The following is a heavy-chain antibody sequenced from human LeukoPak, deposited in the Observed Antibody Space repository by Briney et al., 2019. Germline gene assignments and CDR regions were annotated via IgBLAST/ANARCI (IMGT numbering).Heavy chain of an antibody. CDR1: GFTFNSYA. Sequence: PEGSLRLSCAASGFTFNSYAMSWVRQAPGKGREWVSAISGNGGSTYYADSVKGRFTISRDNSKNTLYLQMTSLRAEDTAVYYCDKCSGGWYLVDYWGQGTLVTVSS. CDR2: ISGNGGST. J-gene: IGHJ4*02. CDR3: DKCSGGWYLVDY. V-gene: IGHV3-23*01. D-gene: IGHD6-19*01.